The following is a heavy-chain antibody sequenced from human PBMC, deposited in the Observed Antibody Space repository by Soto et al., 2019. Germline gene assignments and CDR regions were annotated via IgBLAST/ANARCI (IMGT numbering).Heavy chain of an antibody. V-gene: IGHV3-48*02. CDR3: ARDQITMVRGVRLYYGMDV. Sequence: LRLSCAASGFTFSSYSMNWVRQAPGKGLEWVSYISSSSSTIYYADSVKGRFTISRDNAKNSLYLQMNSLRDEDTAVYYCARDQITMVRGVRLYYGMDVWGQGTTVTVSS. CDR1: GFTFSSYS. CDR2: ISSSSSTI. D-gene: IGHD3-10*01. J-gene: IGHJ6*02.